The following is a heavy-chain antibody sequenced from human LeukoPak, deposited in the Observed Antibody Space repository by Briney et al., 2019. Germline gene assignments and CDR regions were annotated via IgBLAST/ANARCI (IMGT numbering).Heavy chain of an antibody. V-gene: IGHV4-59*12. CDR3: ARVNPPFAYCGGDCYSGVAFDI. Sequence: PSETLSLTCTVSGGSISSYYWSWIRQPPGKGLEWIGYIYHSGSTYYNPSLKSRVTISVDRSKNQFSLKLSSVTAADTAVYYCARVNPPFAYCGGDCYSGVAFDIWGQGTMVTVSS. CDR2: IYHSGST. J-gene: IGHJ3*02. D-gene: IGHD2-21*02. CDR1: GGSISSYY.